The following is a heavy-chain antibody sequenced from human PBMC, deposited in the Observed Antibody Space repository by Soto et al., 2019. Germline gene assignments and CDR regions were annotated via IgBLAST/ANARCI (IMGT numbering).Heavy chain of an antibody. Sequence: SETLSLTCTVSGGSISSSSYYWGWIRQPPGKGLEWIGSIYYSGSTYYNPSLKSRVTISVDTSKNQFSLKLSSVTAADTAVYYCANYGSWSYGIDWGQGTLVTVSS. D-gene: IGHD3-10*01. CDR3: ANYGSWSYGID. J-gene: IGHJ4*02. CDR1: GGSISSSSYY. V-gene: IGHV4-39*01. CDR2: IYYSGST.